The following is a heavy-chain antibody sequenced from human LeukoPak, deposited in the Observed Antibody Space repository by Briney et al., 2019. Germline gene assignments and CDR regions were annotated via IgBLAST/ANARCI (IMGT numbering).Heavy chain of an antibody. Sequence: PETLSLTCTVSGGSISSYYWSWIRQPAGKGLEWIGRIYTSGSTNYNPSLKSRVTMSVDTSKNQFSLKLSSVTAADAAVYYCARGVYGDYDPLDYYYYGMDVWGQGTTVTVSS. CDR3: ARGVYGDYDPLDYYYYGMDV. V-gene: IGHV4-4*07. CDR2: IYTSGST. D-gene: IGHD4-17*01. J-gene: IGHJ6*02. CDR1: GGSISSYY.